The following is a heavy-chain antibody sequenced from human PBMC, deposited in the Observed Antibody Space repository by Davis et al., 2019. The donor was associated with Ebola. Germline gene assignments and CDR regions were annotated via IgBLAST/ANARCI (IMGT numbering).Heavy chain of an antibody. CDR1: GVSVNSGDYY. J-gene: IGHJ5*02. D-gene: IGHD3-16*01. CDR2: IYTSGSA. Sequence: SETLSLTCTVSGVSVNSGDYYWSWIRQLPGQGLEWIGFIYTSGSAYYNPSLKSRVTISVDTSKNQFSLKLSSVTAADTAVYYCALGGDRDWFDPWGQGTLVTVSS. CDR3: ALGGDRDWFDP. V-gene: IGHV4-30-4*08.